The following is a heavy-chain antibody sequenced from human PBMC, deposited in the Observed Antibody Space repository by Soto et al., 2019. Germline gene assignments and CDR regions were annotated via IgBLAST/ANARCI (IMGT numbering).Heavy chain of an antibody. V-gene: IGHV4-30-2*01. D-gene: IGHD3-22*01. CDR2: IYHSGST. CDR1: GGSISSGGYS. J-gene: IGHJ3*02. Sequence: QLQLQESGSGLVKPSQTLSLTCAVSGGSISSGGYSWSWLRQPPGKGLEWIGYIYHSGSTYYNPSLKSRVTISLDRSKNQFSLKLRSVTAADTAVYYCARGAKTNSSGPPGMDAFDIWGQGTMVTVSS. CDR3: ARGAKTNSSGPPGMDAFDI.